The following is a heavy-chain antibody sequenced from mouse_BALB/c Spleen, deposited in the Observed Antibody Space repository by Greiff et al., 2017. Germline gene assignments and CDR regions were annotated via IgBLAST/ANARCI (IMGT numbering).Heavy chain of an antibody. J-gene: IGHJ3*01. CDR1: GYSITSDYA. V-gene: IGHV3-2*02. CDR2: ISYSGST. CDR3: ARDYEVWFAY. D-gene: IGHD2-4*01. Sequence: EVQLQESGPGLVKPSQSLSLTCTVTGYSITSDYAWYWIRQFPGNKLEWMGYISYSGSTSYNPSLKSRISITRDTSKNQFFLQLNSVTTEDTATYYCARDYEVWFAYWGQGTLVTVSA.